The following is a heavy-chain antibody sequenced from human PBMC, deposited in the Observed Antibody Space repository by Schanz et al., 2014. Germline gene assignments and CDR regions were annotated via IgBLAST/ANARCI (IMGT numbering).Heavy chain of an antibody. J-gene: IGHJ3*02. D-gene: IGHD3-10*01. CDR3: AKGRFGELSAFDI. CDR1: GFTFSNYW. CDR2: INGDGSRT. Sequence: EVHLLDSGGGLVQPGGSLRLSCAASGFTFSNYWMHWVHQAPGKGLVWVSRINGDGSRTAYADSVKGRFTISRDNSKNTLYLQMNSLRAEDTAVYYCAKGRFGELSAFDIWGQGTMVTVSS. V-gene: IGHV3-74*02.